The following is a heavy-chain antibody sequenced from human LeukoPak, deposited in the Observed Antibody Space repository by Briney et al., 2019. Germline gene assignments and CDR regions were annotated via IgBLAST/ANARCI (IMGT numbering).Heavy chain of an antibody. D-gene: IGHD3/OR15-3a*01. J-gene: IGHJ4*02. CDR2: INTNTGNP. CDR1: GYSFTSYY. CDR3: ARARGFWTGSPFDY. Sequence: ASVKVSCKTSGYSFTSYYIEWVRQAPGQGLEWMGWINTNTGNPTYAQGFTGRFVFSLDTSVSTAYLQISSLKAEDTAVYYCARARGFWTGSPFDYWGQGTLVTVSS. V-gene: IGHV7-4-1*02.